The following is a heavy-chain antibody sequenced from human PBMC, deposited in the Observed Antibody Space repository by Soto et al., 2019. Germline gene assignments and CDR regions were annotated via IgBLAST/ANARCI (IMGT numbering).Heavy chain of an antibody. V-gene: IGHV1-69*13. CDR1: GGTFSSYA. D-gene: IGHD1-26*01. CDR2: IIPIFGTA. J-gene: IGHJ5*02. CDR3: ARDIPLIRIVGATTTPP. Sequence: GASVKVSCKASGGTFSSYAISWVRQAPGQGLEWMGGIIPIFGTANYAQKFQGRVTITADESTSTTYMELSSLRSEDTAVYYCARDIPLIRIVGATTTPPWGQGTLVTVSS.